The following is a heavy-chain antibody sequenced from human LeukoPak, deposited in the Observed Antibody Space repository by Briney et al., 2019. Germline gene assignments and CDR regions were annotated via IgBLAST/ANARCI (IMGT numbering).Heavy chain of an antibody. J-gene: IGHJ4*02. CDR2: IRSEGYGGTT. D-gene: IGHD1-26*01. CDR3: SRGGTYTRGY. V-gene: IGHV3-49*04. CDR1: GFSVGDYA. Sequence: GGSLRLSCAASGFSVGDYAMSWVRQAPGKGLEWVGFIRSEGYGGTTEYAASVKGRFTISRDDSKSIAYLQMNSLKTEDTAVYYCSRGGTYTRGYWGQGTLVTVSS.